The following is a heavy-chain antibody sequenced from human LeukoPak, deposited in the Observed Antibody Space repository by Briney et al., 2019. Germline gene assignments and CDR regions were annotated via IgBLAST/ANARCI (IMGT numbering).Heavy chain of an antibody. CDR2: ISGSGGST. V-gene: IGHV3-23*01. J-gene: IGHJ4*02. CDR1: GFTFSSYA. D-gene: IGHD2-21*01. CDR3: ARASLAQDYFDY. Sequence: GGSLRLSCAASGFTFSSYAMSWVRQAPGKGLEWVSAISGSGGSTYYADSVKGRFTISRDNSKNTLYLQMNSLRAEDTAVYYCARASLAQDYFDYWGQGTLVTVSS.